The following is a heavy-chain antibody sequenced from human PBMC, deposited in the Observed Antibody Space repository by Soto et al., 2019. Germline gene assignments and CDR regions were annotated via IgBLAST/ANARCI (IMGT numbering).Heavy chain of an antibody. CDR1: GFTFSSYG. CDR3: AKDPPDFGVVITLGYGMDA. J-gene: IGHJ6*02. CDR2: ISYDGSNK. V-gene: IGHV3-30*18. D-gene: IGHD3-3*01. Sequence: GGSLRLSCAASGFTFSSYGMHWVRQAPGKGLEWVAVISYDGSNKYYADSVKGRFTISRDNSKNTLYLQMNSLRAEDTAVYYCAKDPPDFGVVITLGYGMDAWGQGTTVTVSS.